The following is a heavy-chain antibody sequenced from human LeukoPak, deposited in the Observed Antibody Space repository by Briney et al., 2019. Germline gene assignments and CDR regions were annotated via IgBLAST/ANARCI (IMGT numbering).Heavy chain of an antibody. CDR2: INHSGST. CDR3: ARLKKRGITMPKDFDY. V-gene: IGHV4-34*01. D-gene: IGHD3-10*01. CDR1: GGSFSGYY. J-gene: IGHJ4*02. Sequence: SETLSLTCALYGGSFSGYYWSWLRHPPGKGLEWIGEINHSGSTNYNPSLKSRVTISVDTSKNQFSLKLSSVTAADTAVYYCARLKKRGITMPKDFDYWGQGTLVTVSS.